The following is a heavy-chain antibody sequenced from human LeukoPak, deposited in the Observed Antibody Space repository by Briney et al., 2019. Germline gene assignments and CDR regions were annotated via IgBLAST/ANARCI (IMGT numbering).Heavy chain of an antibody. CDR1: GGSVSSYY. CDR3: ARDVGNSVDY. CDR2: IYSSENT. D-gene: IGHD4-23*01. V-gene: IGHV4-59*02. Sequence: PSETLSLTCTVSGGSVSSYYWSWIRQPPGKGLEWIGYIYSSENTKYNSSLESRVTMSVDTSKNQFSLKLSSVTAADTAVYYCARDVGNSVDYWGQGTLVTVSS. J-gene: IGHJ4*02.